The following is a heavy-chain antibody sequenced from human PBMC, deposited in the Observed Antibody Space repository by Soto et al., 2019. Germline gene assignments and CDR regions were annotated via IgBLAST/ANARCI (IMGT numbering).Heavy chain of an antibody. D-gene: IGHD3-22*01. Sequence: EVQLLESGGGLVQPGGSLRLSCAASGFTLGSYAMSWVRQAPGKGLEWVSAIIGSGGTTYYADSVKGRFTISRDTSKNTLYLQMNSLRAEDTAVYYCAKVERYYYDSSGYYSSPLFWGQGTLVTVSS. CDR1: GFTLGSYA. CDR2: IIGSGGTT. CDR3: AKVERYYYDSSGYYSSPLF. J-gene: IGHJ4*02. V-gene: IGHV3-23*01.